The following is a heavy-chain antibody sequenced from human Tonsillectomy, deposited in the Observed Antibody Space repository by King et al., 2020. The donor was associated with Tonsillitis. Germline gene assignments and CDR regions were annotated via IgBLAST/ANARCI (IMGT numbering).Heavy chain of an antibody. V-gene: IGHV3-30-3*01. CDR1: GLTFISHA. CDR3: ARRNNWSFDY. D-gene: IGHD1-1*01. Sequence: VQLVESGGGVVQPGRSLRLACAASGLTFISHAMHWVRQAPGKGLEWVAVISFDGTNKNYADSVQGRFTISRDNSKNTLYLQIDSLRAEDTAVYYCARRNNWSFDYWGQGTLVTVSS. CDR2: ISFDGTNK. J-gene: IGHJ4*02.